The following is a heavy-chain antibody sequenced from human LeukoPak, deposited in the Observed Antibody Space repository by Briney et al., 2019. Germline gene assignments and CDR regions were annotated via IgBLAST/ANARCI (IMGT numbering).Heavy chain of an antibody. J-gene: IGHJ6*02. CDR2: IIPIFGTA. CDR1: GGTFNNYA. CDR3: ARGPQVVTPVTSSYYYGMDV. Sequence: GAAVTVSCKASGGTFNNYAISWVRQAPGQGREGMGGIIPIFGTANYAQKLQGRVTITADESTSTAYMELSSLRSEDTAVYYCARGPQVVTPVTSSYYYGMDVWGQGTTVTVSS. V-gene: IGHV1-69*13. D-gene: IGHD4-23*01.